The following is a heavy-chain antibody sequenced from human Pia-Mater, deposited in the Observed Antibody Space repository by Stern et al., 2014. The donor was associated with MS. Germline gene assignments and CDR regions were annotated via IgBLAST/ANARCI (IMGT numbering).Heavy chain of an antibody. CDR2: VHPRGRP. V-gene: IGHV4-4*02. CDR3: ARSKDSSSWYGYFDY. J-gene: IGHJ4*02. Sequence: QVQLQESGPGLVRPSTTLFLTCSVSGDSMSNNNWWSWVRQAPGKGLEWXGEVHPRGRPNHTPSPASRPTISIDKSKKMIPLRMDSVTAADTAVYYCARSKDSSSWYGYFDYWGQGTLVTVSS. D-gene: IGHD6-13*01. CDR1: GDSMSNNNW.